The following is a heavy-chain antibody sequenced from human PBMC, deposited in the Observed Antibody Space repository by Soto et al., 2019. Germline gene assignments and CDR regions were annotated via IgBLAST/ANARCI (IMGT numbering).Heavy chain of an antibody. J-gene: IGHJ6*02. CDR1: GYTFTSYG. V-gene: IGHV1-18*01. CDR2: ISAYNGNT. D-gene: IGHD2-15*01. Sequence: ASVKVSCKASGYTFTSYGISWVRQAPGQGLEWMGWISAYNGNTNYAQKLQGRVTMTTDTSTSTAYMELRSLRSDDTAVYYCARQLGYCSGGRCSPDYYYGMDVWGQGTTVTVSS. CDR3: ARQLGYCSGGRCSPDYYYGMDV.